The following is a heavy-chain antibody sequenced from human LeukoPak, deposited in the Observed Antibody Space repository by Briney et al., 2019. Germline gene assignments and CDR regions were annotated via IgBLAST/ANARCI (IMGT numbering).Heavy chain of an antibody. CDR3: ARDPGIAAAGTMGGVDY. J-gene: IGHJ4*02. CDR2: INHSGST. CDR1: GFTFSSYA. Sequence: GSLRLSCAASGFTFSSYAMSWVRQPPGKGLEWIGEINHSGSTNYNPTLKSRVTISVDTSKNQFSLKLSSVTAADTAVYYCARDPGIAAAGTMGGVDYWGQGTLVTVSS. V-gene: IGHV4-34*01. D-gene: IGHD6-13*01.